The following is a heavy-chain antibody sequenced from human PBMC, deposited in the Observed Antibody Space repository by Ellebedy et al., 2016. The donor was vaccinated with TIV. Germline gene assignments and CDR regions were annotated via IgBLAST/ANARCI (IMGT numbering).Heavy chain of an antibody. Sequence: SETLSLXCTVSGDSISSSSYYWVWIRQPPGKGLEWIGSILYSGRTHYNPSLKSRVTMFVDTSKNQFSLRLSSVTAADTAVYFCTRDQRGAGKLYLYYYGMDVWGQGTTVTVSS. V-gene: IGHV4-39*07. D-gene: IGHD2/OR15-2a*01. CDR2: ILYSGRT. J-gene: IGHJ6*02. CDR3: TRDQRGAGKLYLYYYGMDV. CDR1: GDSISSSSYY.